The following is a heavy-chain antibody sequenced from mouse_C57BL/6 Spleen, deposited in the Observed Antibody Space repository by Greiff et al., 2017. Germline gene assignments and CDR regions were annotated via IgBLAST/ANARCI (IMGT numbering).Heavy chain of an antibody. D-gene: IGHD1-1*01. CDR1: GFNIKDDY. Sequence: VQLKQSGAELVRPGASVKLSCTASGFNIKDDYMHWVKQRPEQGLEWIGWIDPENGDTEYASKFQGKATITADTSSNTAYLQLSSLTSEDTAVYYCTRGYYYGSSYDFEVWGTGTTVTVSS. CDR2: IDPENGDT. V-gene: IGHV14-4*01. CDR3: TRGYYYGSSYDFEV. J-gene: IGHJ1*03.